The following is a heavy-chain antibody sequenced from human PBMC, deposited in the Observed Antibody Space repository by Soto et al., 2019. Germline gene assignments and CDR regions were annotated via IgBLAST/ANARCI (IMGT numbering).Heavy chain of an antibody. CDR1: GLTFSNYA. V-gene: IGHV3-23*01. D-gene: IGHD1-7*01. J-gene: IGHJ4*02. CDR3: AKNQERELPRVIDF. Sequence: GGSLRLSCATSGLTFSNYAMSWVRQAPGGGLEWVSSMSGSSSTTYYADSVKGRFTVSRDRSKNTLYLQMSSLRAEDTALYYCAKNQERELPRVIDFWGQGTLVTVSS. CDR2: MSGSSSTT.